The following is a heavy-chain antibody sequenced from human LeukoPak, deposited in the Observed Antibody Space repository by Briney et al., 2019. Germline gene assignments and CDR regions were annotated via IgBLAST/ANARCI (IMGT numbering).Heavy chain of an antibody. CDR1: GGSFSGYY. V-gene: IGHV4-34*01. D-gene: IGHD1-26*01. J-gene: IGHJ4*02. Sequence: SETLSLTCAVYGGSFSGYYWSWIRQPPGKGLEWIGEINHSGSTNYNPSLKSRVTISVDTSKNQFSLKLSSVTAADTAVYYCARHVGRYFDYWGQGTLVTVSS. CDR3: ARHVGRYFDY. CDR2: INHSGST.